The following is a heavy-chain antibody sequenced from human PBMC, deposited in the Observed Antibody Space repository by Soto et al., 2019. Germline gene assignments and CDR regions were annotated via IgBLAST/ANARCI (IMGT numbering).Heavy chain of an antibody. J-gene: IGHJ4*02. CDR2: ISATGGST. D-gene: IGHD3-10*01. Sequence: EVQLMESGGGLVQPGGSLRLSCAASGFTFDNYAMNWVRQAPGKGLEWVSGISATGGSTYYAASVRGRFGISRDNSKNTLDLQMNSLSAEDTAVYYCARSLDVFLWLGELFSLGFDSWGPGTLVTASS. CDR3: ARSLDVFLWLGELFSLGFDS. CDR1: GFTFDNYA. V-gene: IGHV3-23*01.